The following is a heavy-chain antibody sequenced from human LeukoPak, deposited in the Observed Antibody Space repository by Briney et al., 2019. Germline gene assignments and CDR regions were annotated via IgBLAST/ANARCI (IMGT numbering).Heavy chain of an antibody. J-gene: IGHJ1*01. Sequence: GGSLRLSCAASGFTFSSYAMSWVRQAPGKGLEWVSAISGSGGSTYYADSVKGRFTISRDNAKNSLFLQMNSLRAEDTAVYYCARGRGELKDWGQGTLVTVSS. CDR2: ISGSGGST. V-gene: IGHV3-23*01. D-gene: IGHD3-16*01. CDR3: ARGRGELKD. CDR1: GFTFSSYA.